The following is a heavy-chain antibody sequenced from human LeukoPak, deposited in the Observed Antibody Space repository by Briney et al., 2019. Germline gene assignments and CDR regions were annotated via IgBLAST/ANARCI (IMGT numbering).Heavy chain of an antibody. J-gene: IGHJ4*02. CDR2: IYSGGST. CDR1: GFTVSSNY. Sequence: GGSLRLSCVASGFTVSSNYMSWVRQAPGKGLEWVSVIYSGGSTYYADSVKGRFTISRDNSKNTLYLQMNSLRAEDTAVYYCARAPHANGYCSGGSCYSGPLDYWGQGTLVTVSS. D-gene: IGHD2-15*01. CDR3: ARAPHANGYCSGGSCYSGPLDY. V-gene: IGHV3-66*01.